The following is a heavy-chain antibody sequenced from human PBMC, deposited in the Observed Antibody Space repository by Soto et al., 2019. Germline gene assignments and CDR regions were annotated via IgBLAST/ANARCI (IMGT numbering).Heavy chain of an antibody. D-gene: IGHD1-7*01. Sequence: QVQLVESGGGVVQPGRSLRLSCAASGFTFSSYGMHWVRQAPGKGLEWVAVIWYDGSNKYYADSVKGRFTISRDNSKNTLYLQMNSLRAEDTAVYYCAGGTGTPRFDYYYYYGMDVWGQGTTVTVSS. CDR2: IWYDGSNK. V-gene: IGHV3-33*01. CDR1: GFTFSSYG. CDR3: AGGTGTPRFDYYYYYGMDV. J-gene: IGHJ6*02.